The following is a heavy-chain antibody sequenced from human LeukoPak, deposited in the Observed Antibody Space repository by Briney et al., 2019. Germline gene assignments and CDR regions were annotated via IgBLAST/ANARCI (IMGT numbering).Heavy chain of an antibody. D-gene: IGHD2-15*01. Sequence: SETLSLTCTVSGGAISDYYWSWIRQPPGKGLEWIGYSHYSGSTTYNPSLKSRVTMSVDTSKNQFSLKLISVTAADTAVYYCARLPGCSGGSCYRAFDMWGQGTMVTVSS. J-gene: IGHJ3*02. CDR3: ARLPGCSGGSCYRAFDM. CDR1: GGAISDYY. V-gene: IGHV4-59*08. CDR2: SHYSGST.